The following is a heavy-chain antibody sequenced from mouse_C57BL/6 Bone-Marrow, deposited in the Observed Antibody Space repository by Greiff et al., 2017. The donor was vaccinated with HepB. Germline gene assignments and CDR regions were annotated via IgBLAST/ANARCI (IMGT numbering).Heavy chain of an antibody. D-gene: IGHD1-2*01. CDR3: ARSRLLRLYYYAMDY. CDR2: INPNNGGT. V-gene: IGHV1-26*01. Sequence: EVQLQQSGPELVKPGASVKISCKASGYTFTDYYMNWVKQSHGKSLEWIGDINPNNGGTSYNQKFKGKATLTVDKSSSTAYMELRSLTSEDSAVYYCARSRLLRLYYYAMDYWGQGTSVTVSS. J-gene: IGHJ4*01. CDR1: GYTFTDYY.